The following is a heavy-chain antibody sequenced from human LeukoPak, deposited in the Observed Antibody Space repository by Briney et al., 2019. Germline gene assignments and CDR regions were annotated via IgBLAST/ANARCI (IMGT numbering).Heavy chain of an antibody. CDR2: IYSGGST. V-gene: IGHV3-53*01. CDR1: GFTVSNNH. Sequence: GGSLRLSCAASGFTVSNNHLTWVRQAPGKGLEWVSIIYSGGSTSYADSVKGRFTISRDSSKNMVNLQMNSLRAEDTALYYCAGGQMFTSGGFDDWGQGTLVTVPS. D-gene: IGHD6-19*01. J-gene: IGHJ4*02. CDR3: AGGQMFTSGGFDD.